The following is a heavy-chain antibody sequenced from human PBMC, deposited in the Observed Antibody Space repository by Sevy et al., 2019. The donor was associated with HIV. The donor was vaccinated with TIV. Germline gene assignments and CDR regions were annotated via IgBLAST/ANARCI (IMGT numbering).Heavy chain of an antibody. CDR3: ARSASVKDYYYYYMDV. J-gene: IGHJ6*03. Sequence: GGSLRLSCAASGFTFSSYWMHWVRQAPGKGLVWVSRINSDGSSTSYADSVKGRFTISRDNAKNTLYLQMNSLRAEDAAVYYCARSASVKDYYYYYMDVWGKGTTVTVSS. CDR1: GFTFSSYW. D-gene: IGHD2-8*01. V-gene: IGHV3-74*01. CDR2: INSDGSST.